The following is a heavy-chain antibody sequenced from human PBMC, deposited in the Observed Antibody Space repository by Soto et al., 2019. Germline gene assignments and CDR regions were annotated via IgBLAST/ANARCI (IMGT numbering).Heavy chain of an antibody. CDR3: AKITRS. D-gene: IGHD3-3*01. V-gene: IGHV3-23*01. CDR2: ITGDDKAT. J-gene: IGHJ5*02. Sequence: GGSLRLSCAASGLKFSGSAMTWVRQAPGKGLEWISSITGDDKATYYADSVKGRFTISRDVSTNTVYLQMNSLRAEDTATYFCAKITRSWGQGTLVTVSS. CDR1: GLKFSGSA.